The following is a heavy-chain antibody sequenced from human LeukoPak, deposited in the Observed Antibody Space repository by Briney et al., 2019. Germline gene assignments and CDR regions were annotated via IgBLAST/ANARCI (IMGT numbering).Heavy chain of an antibody. V-gene: IGHV4-39*02. CDR2: VYYGRSP. D-gene: IGHD6-25*01. CDR3: ARSSGTGTFSY. CDR1: GDSISRSTYY. Sequence: SETLSLACTVSGDSISRSTYYWAWIRQPPGKGLEWIGSVYYGRSPYFNPSLESRATISVDTSKNHFSLKMSSVTAADTAVYYCARSSGTGTFSYWGQGTLVTVSS. J-gene: IGHJ4*02.